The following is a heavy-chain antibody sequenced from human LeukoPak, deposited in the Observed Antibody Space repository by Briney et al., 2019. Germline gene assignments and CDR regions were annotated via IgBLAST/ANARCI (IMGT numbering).Heavy chain of an antibody. V-gene: IGHV4-59*01. CDR2: IYYSGSP. CDR3: ARVSGYDWEGFYDY. D-gene: IGHD5-12*01. Sequence: RTSETLSLTCTVSGGSISIYYWSWIRQPPGKGLEWLGYIYYSGSPNYNPSLKSRVPISVDTSKKHFSLKLGSVNAGNTAVFYFARVSGYDWEGFYDYWGQGTLVTDSS. J-gene: IGHJ4*02. CDR1: GGSISIYY.